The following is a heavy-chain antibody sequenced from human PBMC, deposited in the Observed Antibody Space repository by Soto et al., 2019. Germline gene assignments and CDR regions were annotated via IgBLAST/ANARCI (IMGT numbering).Heavy chain of an antibody. CDR1: GYTFTTHY. CDR3: ARAGENYGSGTFSPPLRYYSNS. Sequence: QVQLVQSGTEVKKPGASVKVSCKASGYTFTTHYMHWVRQAPGQGLEWMGIINPSGGHTTYALKFQGRVTMTSDTSTNTVYVELTSLRSEDTAIYFCARAGENYGSGTFSPPLRYYSNSWGQGTLVTVSS. D-gene: IGHD3-10*01. CDR2: INPSGGHT. J-gene: IGHJ4*02. V-gene: IGHV1-46*01.